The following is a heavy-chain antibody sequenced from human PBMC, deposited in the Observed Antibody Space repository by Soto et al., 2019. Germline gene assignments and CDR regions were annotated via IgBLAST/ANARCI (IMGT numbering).Heavy chain of an antibody. CDR3: AREVVTVTTLGWFDS. J-gene: IGHJ5*01. Sequence: ASVKVSCKASGDTFNNYAISWMRQTPGRGLEWLGEIVPIFGTTNYPQEFQGRVTITADTSTSTAYMELSRLISEDTAIYCCAREVVTVTTLGWFDSWGQGTLVTVSS. V-gene: IGHV1-69*06. CDR1: GDTFNNYA. CDR2: IVPIFGTT. D-gene: IGHD2-21*02.